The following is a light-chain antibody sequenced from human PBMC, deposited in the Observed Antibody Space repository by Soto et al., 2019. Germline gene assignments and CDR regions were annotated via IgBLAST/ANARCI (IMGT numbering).Light chain of an antibody. CDR1: NIGSKS. V-gene: IGLV3-21*04. CDR3: QVWDSSSDHHV. CDR2: YDS. Sequence: SYELTQPPSVSVAPGKTARITCGGNNIGSKSVHWYQQKPGQAPVLVIYYDSDRPSGIPERFSGSNSGNTATLTISRVEAGDWADYFCQVWDSSSDHHVFGTGTKVTVL. J-gene: IGLJ1*01.